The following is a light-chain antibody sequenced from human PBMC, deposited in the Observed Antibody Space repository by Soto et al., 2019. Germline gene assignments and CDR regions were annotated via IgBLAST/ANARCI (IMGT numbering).Light chain of an antibody. CDR1: SSDIGAYNF. CDR2: EVN. J-gene: IGLJ2*01. Sequence: QSALTQPPSASGSPGQSVTISCSGSSSDIGAYNFVSWYQQHPGQAPKLMIFEVNQRPSGVPNRFSGSKSGNTASLTVSGLQAEDEADYYCSSLAGDNDVIFGGGTKVTVL. CDR3: SSLAGDNDVI. V-gene: IGLV2-8*01.